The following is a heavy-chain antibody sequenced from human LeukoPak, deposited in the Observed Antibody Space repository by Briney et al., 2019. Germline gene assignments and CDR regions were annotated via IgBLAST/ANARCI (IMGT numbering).Heavy chain of an antibody. Sequence: GASVKVSCKASGFSFSSSSMQWVRQARGQRLEWIGRLAVGSGNTNYAQKFQGRVIITRDMSTSTAYMELSSLRSEDTALYYCAAVFGSGYYYYFDYWGQGSLVTVSS. V-gene: IGHV1-58*02. D-gene: IGHD3-22*01. J-gene: IGHJ4*02. CDR1: GFSFSSSS. CDR3: AAVFGSGYYYYFDY. CDR2: LAVGSGNT.